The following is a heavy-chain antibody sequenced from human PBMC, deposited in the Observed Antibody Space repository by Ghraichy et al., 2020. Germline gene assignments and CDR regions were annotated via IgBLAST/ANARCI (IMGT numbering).Heavy chain of an antibody. V-gene: IGHV3-21*01. J-gene: IGHJ4*02. CDR1: GFTFSSYS. CDR3: ARELGRGYSYGWGDY. CDR2: ISSSSSYI. Sequence: GESLNISCAASGFTFSSYSMNWVRQAPGKGLEWVSSISSSSSYIYYADSVKGRFTISRDNAKNSLYLQMNSLRAEDTAVYYCARELGRGYSYGWGDYWGQGTLVTVSS. D-gene: IGHD5-18*01.